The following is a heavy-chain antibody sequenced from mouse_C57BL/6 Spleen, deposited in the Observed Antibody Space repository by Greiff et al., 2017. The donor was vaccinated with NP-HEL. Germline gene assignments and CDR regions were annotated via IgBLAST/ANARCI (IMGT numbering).Heavy chain of an antibody. V-gene: IGHV3-6*01. J-gene: IGHJ2*01. Sequence: EVQLQQSGPGLVKPSQSLSLTCSVTGYSITSGYYWNWIRQFPGNKLEWMGYISYDGSNNYNPSLKNRISITRDTSKNQFFLKLNSVTTEDTATYYCARGEGDGYLDWGQGTTLTVSS. D-gene: IGHD2-3*01. CDR3: ARGEGDGYLD. CDR2: ISYDGSN. CDR1: GYSITSGYY.